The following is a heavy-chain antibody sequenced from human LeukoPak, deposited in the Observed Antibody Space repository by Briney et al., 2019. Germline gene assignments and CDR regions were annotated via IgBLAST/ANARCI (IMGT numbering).Heavy chain of an antibody. D-gene: IGHD6-13*01. CDR1: GFTFSIYS. J-gene: IGHJ3*02. Sequence: GGSLRLSCEASGFTFSIYSMNWVRQAPGKGLEWVSYISSSSSTIYYADSVKGRFTISRDNAKNSLYLHMNSLRAEDTAVYYCARSMLRRIADAFDIWGQGTMVTVSS. CDR3: ARSMLRRIADAFDI. V-gene: IGHV3-48*04. CDR2: ISSSSSTI.